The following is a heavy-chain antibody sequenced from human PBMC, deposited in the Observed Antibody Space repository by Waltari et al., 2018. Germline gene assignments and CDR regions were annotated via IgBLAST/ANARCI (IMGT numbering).Heavy chain of an antibody. CDR2: IYTCGCT. Sequence: QVQLQESGPGLVKPSETLSLTCTVSGGSISSYYWSWIRQPPGKGLEWIGYIYTCGCTNSTPSHKSRVARSGDPSKNQCSLKLSSVTAADTAVYYCAGRNLDTAMAPDAFDIWGQATMVTVSS. V-gene: IGHV4-4*09. D-gene: IGHD5-18*01. J-gene: IGHJ3*02. CDR1: GGSISSYY. CDR3: AGRNLDTAMAPDAFDI.